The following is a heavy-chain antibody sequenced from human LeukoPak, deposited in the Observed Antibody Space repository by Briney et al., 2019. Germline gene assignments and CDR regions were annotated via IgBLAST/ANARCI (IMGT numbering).Heavy chain of an antibody. J-gene: IGHJ4*02. CDR3: ARDSDGDYFDY. CDR1: GLTVSSNY. V-gene: IGHV3-53*01. Sequence: GGSLRLSCAASGLTVSSNYMSWVRQAPGKGLEWVSVIYSGGSTYYADSVKGRFTISRDNSKNTLYLQMNSLRAEDTAVYYCARDSDGDYFDYWGQGTLVTVSS. CDR2: IYSGGST. D-gene: IGHD4-17*01.